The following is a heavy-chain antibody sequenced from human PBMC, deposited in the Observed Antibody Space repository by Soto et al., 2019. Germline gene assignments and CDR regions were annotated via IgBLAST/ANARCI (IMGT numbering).Heavy chain of an antibody. CDR2: IYYSGST. CDR3: ARDPGILGPDYGMDV. CDR1: GGSISSGDYY. D-gene: IGHD5-18*01. Sequence: LSLTCTVSGGSISSGDYYWSWIRQPPGKGLEWIGYIYYSGSTYYNPSLKSRVTISVDTSKNQFSLKLSSVTAADTAVYYCARDPGILGPDYGMDVWGQGTTVTVSS. J-gene: IGHJ6*02. V-gene: IGHV4-30-4*01.